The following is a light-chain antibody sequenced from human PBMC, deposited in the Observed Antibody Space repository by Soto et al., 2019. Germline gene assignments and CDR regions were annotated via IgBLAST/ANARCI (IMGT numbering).Light chain of an antibody. CDR2: DAS. CDR1: QGISNY. Sequence: IQVTQSPSSLSASVGDRVTITCRASQGISNYLAWYQQKPGKAPKLLIYDASTLESGVPSRFSGSGSGTEFTLTISSLQPDDFATYYCQQYNNYWTFGQGTKVDIK. CDR3: QQYNNYWT. V-gene: IGKV1D-13*01. J-gene: IGKJ1*01.